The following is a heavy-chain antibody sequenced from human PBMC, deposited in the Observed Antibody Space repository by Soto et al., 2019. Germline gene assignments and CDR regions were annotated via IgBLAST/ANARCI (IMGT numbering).Heavy chain of an antibody. Sequence: GGSLRLSCAASGFTFSSYAMSWVRQAPGKGLEWVSAISGSGGSTYYADSVKGRFTISRDNSRNTLYLQMNSLRAEDTAVYYCAKVDRYYYDSSGYYPPPSFDYWGQGTLVTVSS. CDR2: ISGSGGST. V-gene: IGHV3-23*01. J-gene: IGHJ4*02. CDR3: AKVDRYYYDSSGYYPPPSFDY. D-gene: IGHD3-22*01. CDR1: GFTFSSYA.